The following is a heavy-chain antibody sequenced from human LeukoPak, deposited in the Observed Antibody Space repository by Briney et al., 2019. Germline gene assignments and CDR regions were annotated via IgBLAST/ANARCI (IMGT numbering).Heavy chain of an antibody. J-gene: IGHJ4*02. D-gene: IGHD3-10*01. CDR3: GTIPMRVWTFDY. CDR2: ISIGGGST. V-gene: IGHV3-23*01. CDR1: GFTFSSYA. Sequence: PGGSLRLSCAASGFTFSSYAMSWVRQAPGKGLEWVSVISIGGGSTSYADSVKGRFSISRDDSKNTLYLQMNSLRAEDTAVYYYGTIPMRVWTFDYWGQGTLVTVSS.